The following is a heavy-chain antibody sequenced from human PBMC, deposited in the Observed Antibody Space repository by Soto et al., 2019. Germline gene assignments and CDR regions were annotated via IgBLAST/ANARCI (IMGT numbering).Heavy chain of an antibody. CDR1: GFTFSRSA. CDR2: IVAGSGKT. D-gene: IGHD3-22*01. J-gene: IGHJ4*02. CDR3: AATLDWGSYDFGGYPS. Sequence: QMHVVQSGPEVKKPGTSVKVSCKGSGFTFSRSAVQWVRQARGQGLEWIGWIVAGSGKTDYAQNFQERATMTTDMSTSTAYMALSRLNSDDTAVYYCAATLDWGSYDFGGYPSWGQGTLVTVSS. V-gene: IGHV1-58*01.